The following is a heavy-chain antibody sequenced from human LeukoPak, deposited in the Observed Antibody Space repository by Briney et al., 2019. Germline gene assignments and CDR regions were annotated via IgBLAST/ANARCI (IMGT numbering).Heavy chain of an antibody. D-gene: IGHD1-20*01. V-gene: IGHV4-4*07. Sequence: SETLSLTCSLSGGSLNTYYWSWIRQPAGKGLEWLGRIYTSGTTKYNPSLESRVTMSVDTSKNQFSLKLTSVTAADTAVYYCARDRGPVTAFFDYWSQGTLATVSS. CDR2: IYTSGTT. J-gene: IGHJ4*02. CDR3: ARDRGPVTAFFDY. CDR1: GGSLNTYY.